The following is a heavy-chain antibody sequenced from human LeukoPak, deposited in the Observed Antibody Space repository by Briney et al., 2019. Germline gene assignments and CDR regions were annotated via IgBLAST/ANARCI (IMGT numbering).Heavy chain of an antibody. J-gene: IGHJ4*02. Sequence: SQTLSLTCTVSGRSLSIYYWSWIRHPPGKGLEWIGYIYYSGSTNYNHSLKSRVTISVDTSKNQVYLKLSSVTAADTAVYYCARSRGAGTFDYWGQGTLVTVSS. D-gene: IGHD3-10*01. CDR2: IYYSGST. CDR1: GRSLSIYY. CDR3: ARSRGAGTFDY. V-gene: IGHV4-59*01.